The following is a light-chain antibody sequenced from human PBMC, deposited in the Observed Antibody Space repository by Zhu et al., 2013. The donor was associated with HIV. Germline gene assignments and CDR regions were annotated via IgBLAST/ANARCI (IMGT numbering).Light chain of an antibody. CDR1: QSVSSY. Sequence: EIVMTQSPATLSVSPGERATLSCRASQSVSSYLGWYQQKPGQAPRLLIYDASNRATGIPARFSGSGSGTDFTLTISSLEPEDFAVYYCQQRSNWLTFGGGTKVEIK. CDR3: QQRSNWLT. V-gene: IGKV3-11*01. CDR2: DAS. J-gene: IGKJ4*01.